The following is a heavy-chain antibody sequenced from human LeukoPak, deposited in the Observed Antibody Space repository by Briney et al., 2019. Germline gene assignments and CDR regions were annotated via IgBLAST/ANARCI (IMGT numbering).Heavy chain of an antibody. CDR1: GDSISSGGYY. Sequence: SQTLSLTCTVSGDSISSGGYYWSWIRQHPGKGLEWIGYIYYSGSTYYNPSLKSRVTISIDASKNQFSLKLTSVTAADTAVYYCARVAGYSSPFAYWGQGTLVTVSS. CDR2: IYYSGST. CDR3: ARVAGYSSPFAY. V-gene: IGHV4-31*03. J-gene: IGHJ4*02. D-gene: IGHD6-13*01.